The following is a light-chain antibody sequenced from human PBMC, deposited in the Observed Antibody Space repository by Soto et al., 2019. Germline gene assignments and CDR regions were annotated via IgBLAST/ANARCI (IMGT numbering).Light chain of an antibody. CDR3: SSFTSRFTFV. CDR2: EVT. Sequence: QSALTHPASFSGSPGQSIAISCTGTRSDVGAYNYVSWYQQHPGKAPKLMISEVTNRPSGVSDRFSGSKSGNTASLTISGLQAEDEADYYCSSFTSRFTFVFGTGTKVTV. CDR1: RSDVGAYNY. V-gene: IGLV2-14*01. J-gene: IGLJ1*01.